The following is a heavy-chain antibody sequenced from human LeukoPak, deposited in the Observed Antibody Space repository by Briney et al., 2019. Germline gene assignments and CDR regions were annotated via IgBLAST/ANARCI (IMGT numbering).Heavy chain of an antibody. D-gene: IGHD3-9*01. CDR3: AKDATASPYFHWFDN. CDR2: ISSGDGT. J-gene: IGHJ4*02. Sequence: GGSLRLSCAASGFTFSSYAMNWVRQAPGKGLEWVAGISSGDGTFHSESVKGRFTISRDKSKDTLYLQMNSLRAEDTAVYYCAKDATASPYFHWFDNWGQGTQVIVSS. V-gene: IGHV3-23*01. CDR1: GFTFSSYA.